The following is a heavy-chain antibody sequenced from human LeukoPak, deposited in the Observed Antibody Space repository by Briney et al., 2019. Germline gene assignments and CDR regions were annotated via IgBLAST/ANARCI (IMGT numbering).Heavy chain of an antibody. D-gene: IGHD1-1*01. V-gene: IGHV1-2*02. Sequence: ASVKVSCKASGYTFTGYYMHWVRQAPGQGLEWMGWINPNSGGTNYAQKFQGRVTMTRDTSISTAYMELSRLRSDDTAVYYCARVVDWNDEVDYWGQGTLVTVSS. CDR3: ARVVDWNDEVDY. J-gene: IGHJ4*02. CDR1: GYTFTGYY. CDR2: INPNSGGT.